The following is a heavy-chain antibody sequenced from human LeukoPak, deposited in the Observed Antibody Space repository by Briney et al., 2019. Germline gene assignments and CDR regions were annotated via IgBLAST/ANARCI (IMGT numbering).Heavy chain of an antibody. V-gene: IGHV4-59*01. CDR2: IYYSGST. CDR1: GGSISSYY. J-gene: IGHJ4*02. CDR3: ARDSATQLFDY. D-gene: IGHD1-1*01. Sequence: SETLSLTCTVSGGSISSYYWSWIRQPPGKGLEWIGYIYYSGSTNYNPSLKSRVTISVDTSKTQFSLKLSSVTAADTAVYYCARDSATQLFDYWGQGTLVTVSS.